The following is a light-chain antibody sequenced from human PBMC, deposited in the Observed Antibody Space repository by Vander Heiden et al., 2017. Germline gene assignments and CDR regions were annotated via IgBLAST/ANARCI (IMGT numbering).Light chain of an antibody. V-gene: IGKV4-1*01. Sequence: DIVMTQSPDSLAVSLGERATINCKSSQSVLYSSNNKNYLAWYQQKPGQPPKLLIYWASTRESGVPDRFSGSGSGTDFTLTISSLQAEDVAVYYCQQDDSTYSTFGGGTKVEIK. J-gene: IGKJ4*01. CDR2: WAS. CDR1: QSVLYSSNNKNY. CDR3: QQDDSTYST.